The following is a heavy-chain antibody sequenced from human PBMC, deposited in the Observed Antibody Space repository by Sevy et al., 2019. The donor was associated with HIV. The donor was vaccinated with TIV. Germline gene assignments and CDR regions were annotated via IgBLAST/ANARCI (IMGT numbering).Heavy chain of an antibody. J-gene: IGHJ6*02. CDR1: GYTFTSYV. Sequence: ASVKVSCKASGYTFTSYVMNWVRQAPGQGLEWMGWINTNTGNPTYAQGFTGRFVFSLDTSVSTAYLQISSLKAEDTAVYYCARGECSSSSCYYYYGMDVWAQGATVTVSS. V-gene: IGHV7-4-1*02. D-gene: IGHD2-2*01. CDR2: INTNTGNP. CDR3: ARGECSSSSCYYYYGMDV.